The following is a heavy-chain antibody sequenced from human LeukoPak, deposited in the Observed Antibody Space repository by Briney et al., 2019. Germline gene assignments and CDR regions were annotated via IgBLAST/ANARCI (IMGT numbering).Heavy chain of an antibody. CDR2: INQDGSEK. CDR1: GFTFSKYW. Sequence: GGSLRLSCAASGFTFSKYWMNWVRQAPGKGLEWVANINQDGSEKYYVDSVKGRFTMSRDNAKNSLCLQMNSLRAEDTAVYYCAELGITMIGGVWGKGTTVTIS. CDR3: AELGITMIGGV. J-gene: IGHJ6*03. V-gene: IGHV3-7*01. D-gene: IGHD3-10*02.